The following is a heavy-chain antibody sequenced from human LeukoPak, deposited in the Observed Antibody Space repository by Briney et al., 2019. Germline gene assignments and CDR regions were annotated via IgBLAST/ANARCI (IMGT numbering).Heavy chain of an antibody. D-gene: IGHD1/OR15-1a*01. J-gene: IGHJ6*03. CDR3: ARDRGNSYMDV. V-gene: IGHV3-13*04. Sequence: GGSLRLSCAASGFTFSSYDMHWVRQGTGKGLEWVSRIGTSGDTYYPGSVKGRFTISRENAKNSLYLQMNSLRAGDTAVYYCARDRGNSYMDVWGKGITVSVSS. CDR2: IGTSGDT. CDR1: GFTFSSYD.